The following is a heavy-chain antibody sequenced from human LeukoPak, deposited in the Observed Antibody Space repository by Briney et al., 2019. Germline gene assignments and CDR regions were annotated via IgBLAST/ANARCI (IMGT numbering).Heavy chain of an antibody. CDR2: INPGGSTT. J-gene: IGHJ4*02. CDR3: ARELSGGLHY. Sequence: GVSLRLSCAACGFIFSSDWMHWVRQGPQKRLVWVSRINPGGSTTGYGDYVKGRFTISRDNAKNTLYLQMNSLRAEDTGVYYCARELSGGLHYWGQGTLVSVSS. CDR1: GFIFSSDW. D-gene: IGHD4-23*01. V-gene: IGHV3-74*01.